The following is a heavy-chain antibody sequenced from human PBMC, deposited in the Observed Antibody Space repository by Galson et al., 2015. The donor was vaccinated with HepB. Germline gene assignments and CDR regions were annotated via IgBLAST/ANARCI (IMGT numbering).Heavy chain of an antibody. D-gene: IGHD6-19*01. CDR2: IFSNDEK. Sequence: PALVKPTQTLTLTCTVSGFSLSNGRMSVSWIRQPPGKALEWLAHIFSNDEKSYPTSLKRRLTISKDTSKSQGLLTMPTMNPVDTASYYCARIWYSSGRDWFFALWGRGTLVTVSS. CDR3: ARIWYSSGRDWFFAL. J-gene: IGHJ2*01. V-gene: IGHV2-26*01. CDR1: GFSLSNGRMS.